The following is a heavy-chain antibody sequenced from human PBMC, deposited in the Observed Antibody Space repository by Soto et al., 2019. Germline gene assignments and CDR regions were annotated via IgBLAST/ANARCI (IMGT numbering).Heavy chain of an antibody. V-gene: IGHV3-74*01. D-gene: IGHD1-26*01. CDR3: ARGVVGATTNFDY. J-gene: IGHJ4*02. CDR1: GFTFSSYW. CDR2: INSDGSST. Sequence: EVQLVESGGGLVQPGGSLRLSCAASGFTFSSYWMHWVRQAPGKGLVSVSRINSDGSSTSYADSVKGRFTISRDNAKNTLYLQMNSLRAEDTAVYYCARGVVGATTNFDYWGQGTLVTVSS.